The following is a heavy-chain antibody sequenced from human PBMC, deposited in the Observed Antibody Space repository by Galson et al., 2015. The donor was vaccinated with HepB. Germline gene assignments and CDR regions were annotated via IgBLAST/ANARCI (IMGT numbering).Heavy chain of an antibody. J-gene: IGHJ6*02. CDR3: ARDYGPYYDFWSGYYFAQLYYYYGMDV. Sequence: SVKVSCKASGYTFTSYDINWGRQATGQGLEWMGWMNPNSGNTGYAQKFQGRVTMTRNTSISTAYMELSSLRSEDTAVYYCARDYGPYYDFWSGYYFAQLYYYYGMDVWGQGTTVTVSS. CDR1: GYTFTSYD. V-gene: IGHV1-8*01. D-gene: IGHD3-3*01. CDR2: MNPNSGNT.